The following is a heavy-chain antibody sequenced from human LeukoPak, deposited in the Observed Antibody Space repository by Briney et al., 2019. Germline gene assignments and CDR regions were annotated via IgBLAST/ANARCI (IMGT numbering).Heavy chain of an antibody. V-gene: IGHV4-4*07. CDR1: GGSISSYY. D-gene: IGHD2-2*02. CDR3: ARDVHCSSTGCYILAYFDP. Sequence: PSETLSLTCTVSGGSISSYYWSWIRQPAGKGLEWIGRIYTSGSTNYNPSLKSRVTMSVDTSKNQFSLKLSSVTAADTAVYYCARDVHCSSTGCYILAYFDPWGQGTLVTVSS. CDR2: IYTSGST. J-gene: IGHJ5*02.